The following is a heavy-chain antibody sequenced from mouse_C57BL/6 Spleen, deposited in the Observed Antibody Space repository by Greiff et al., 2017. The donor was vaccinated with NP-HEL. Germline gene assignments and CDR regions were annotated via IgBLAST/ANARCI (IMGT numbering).Heavy chain of an antibody. D-gene: IGHD1-1*01. V-gene: IGHV14-4*01. CDR1: GFNIKDDY. CDR2: IDPANGDT. J-gene: IGHJ4*01. CDR3: TTWVVATRDD. Sequence: EVQLQQSGAELVRPGASVKLSCTASGFNIKDDYMHWVKQRPEQGLEWIGWIDPANGDTEYASKFQGTATITAATSSNTAYLQLSSLTSEDTAVYYGTTWVVATRDDWGQGTSVTVSS.